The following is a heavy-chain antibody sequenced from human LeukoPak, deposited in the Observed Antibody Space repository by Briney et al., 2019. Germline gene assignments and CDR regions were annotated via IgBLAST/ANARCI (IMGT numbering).Heavy chain of an antibody. CDR1: GGSISSSSYY. V-gene: IGHV4-39*07. CDR3: ARDGHTVLLWPGFDP. Sequence: PSETLSLTCTVSGGSISSSSYYWGWIRQPPGKGLEWIGSIYYSGSTYYNPSLKSRVTISVDTSKNQFSLKLSSVTAADTAVYYCARDGHTVLLWPGFDPWGQGTLVTVSS. CDR2: IYYSGST. J-gene: IGHJ5*02. D-gene: IGHD3-10*01.